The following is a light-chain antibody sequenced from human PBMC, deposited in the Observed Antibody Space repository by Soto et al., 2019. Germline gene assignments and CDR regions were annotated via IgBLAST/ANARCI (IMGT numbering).Light chain of an antibody. Sequence: EIVLTQSPGTLSLSPGERATLSCRASQSVSSSYLAWYQQKPGQAPRLLIYGASSRATGIPDRFSGSGSGTDFTLTISRLEPEDLAVYYCQQYGSSRRTFGQGTKVEIK. CDR3: QQYGSSRRT. CDR2: GAS. J-gene: IGKJ1*01. CDR1: QSVSSSY. V-gene: IGKV3-20*01.